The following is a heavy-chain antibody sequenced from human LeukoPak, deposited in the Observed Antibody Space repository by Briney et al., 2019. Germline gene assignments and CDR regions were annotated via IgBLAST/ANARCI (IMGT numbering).Heavy chain of an antibody. D-gene: IGHD6-13*01. Sequence: GGSLRLSCAASGFIFTTYAMGWVRQAPGKGLEWVAVIWYDGSNKYYADSVKGRFTISRDNSKNTLYLQMNSLRAEDTAVYYCARLYSSSWYLAFDIWGQGTMVTVSS. CDR2: IWYDGSNK. CDR1: GFIFTTYA. CDR3: ARLYSSSWYLAFDI. J-gene: IGHJ3*02. V-gene: IGHV3-33*08.